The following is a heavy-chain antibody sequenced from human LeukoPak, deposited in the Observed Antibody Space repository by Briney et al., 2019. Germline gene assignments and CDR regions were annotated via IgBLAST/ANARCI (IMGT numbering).Heavy chain of an antibody. D-gene: IGHD2-2*01. CDR3: ARGVYCSSTSCYESSTFDP. CDR2: ISYDGSNK. Sequence: GGSLRLSCAASGFTFSSYAMHWVRQAPGKGLEWVAVISYDGSNKYYADSVKGRFTISRDNSKNTLYLQMNSLSAEDTAVYYCARGVYCSSTSCYESSTFDPWGQGTLVTVSS. CDR1: GFTFSSYA. V-gene: IGHV3-30*04. J-gene: IGHJ5*02.